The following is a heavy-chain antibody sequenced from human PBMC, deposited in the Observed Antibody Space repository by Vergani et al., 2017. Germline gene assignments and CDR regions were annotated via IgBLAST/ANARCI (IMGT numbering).Heavy chain of an antibody. CDR3: ARMSGGGTGWFDP. D-gene: IGHD4-23*01. Sequence: VQLVESGGGLIQPGGSLRLSCAASGFTFSDYYMSWIRQAPGKGLEWVSYISSSSYTNYADSVKGRFTISRDNAKNSLYLQMNSLRAEDTAVYYCARMSGGGTGWFDPWGQGTLVTVSS. J-gene: IGHJ5*02. CDR1: GFTFSDYY. V-gene: IGHV3-11*06. CDR2: ISSSSYT.